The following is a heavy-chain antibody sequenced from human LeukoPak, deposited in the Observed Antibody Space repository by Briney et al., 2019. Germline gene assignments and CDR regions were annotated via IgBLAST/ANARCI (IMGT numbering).Heavy chain of an antibody. CDR3: ARGPFWSGYFDD. D-gene: IGHD3-3*01. V-gene: IGHV3-30-3*01. Sequence: GGSLRLSCAASGFTFSNYAMHWVRQAPGKGLEWVAVISYDGSNKYYADSVKGRFTISRDNSKNTLYLQMNSLRAEDTAVYYCARGPFWSGYFDDWGQGTLVTVSS. CDR2: ISYDGSNK. CDR1: GFTFSNYA. J-gene: IGHJ4*02.